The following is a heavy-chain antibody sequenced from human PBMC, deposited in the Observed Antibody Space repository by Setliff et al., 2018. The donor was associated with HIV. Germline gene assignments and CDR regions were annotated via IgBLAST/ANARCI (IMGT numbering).Heavy chain of an antibody. CDR1: GYSISSGYY. V-gene: IGHV3-11*05. CDR2: ISGRSSDP. J-gene: IGHJ4*02. D-gene: IGHD3-9*01. CDR3: VRDGAYNIFTGLVAFDY. Sequence: LSLTCGVSGYSISSGYYWGWIRQPPGKGLEWVSYISGRSSDPNYADSVKGRFTISRDNAKNSVYLQMNSLRAEDTAMYYCVRDGAYNIFTGLVAFDYWGQGTLVTVSS.